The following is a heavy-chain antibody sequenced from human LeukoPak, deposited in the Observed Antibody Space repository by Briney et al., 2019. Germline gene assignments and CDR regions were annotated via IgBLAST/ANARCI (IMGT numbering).Heavy chain of an antibody. CDR3: ARAFYSSSFRTSEYYYYMDV. Sequence: ASVKVSCKASGYTFTSYGISWVRQAPGQGLEWMGWISAYNGNTNYAQKLQGRVTMTTDTSTSTAYMELRRLRSDDTAVYYCARAFYSSSFRTSEYYYYMDVWGKGTTVTVSS. D-gene: IGHD6-6*01. J-gene: IGHJ6*03. CDR1: GYTFTSYG. V-gene: IGHV1-18*01. CDR2: ISAYNGNT.